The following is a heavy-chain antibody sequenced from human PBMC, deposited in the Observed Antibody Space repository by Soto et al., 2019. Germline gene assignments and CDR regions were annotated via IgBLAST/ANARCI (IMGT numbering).Heavy chain of an antibody. CDR2: ISGSGGST. Sequence: GGSLRLSCAASGFTFSSYAMSWVRQAPGKGLEWVSAISGSGGSTYYADSVKGRFTISRDNSKNTLYLQMNSLRAEDTAVYYCAKVSRGWYAEMDYYYYGMDVWGQGTTVTVSS. CDR1: GFTFSSYA. D-gene: IGHD6-19*01. V-gene: IGHV3-23*01. J-gene: IGHJ6*02. CDR3: AKVSRGWYAEMDYYYYGMDV.